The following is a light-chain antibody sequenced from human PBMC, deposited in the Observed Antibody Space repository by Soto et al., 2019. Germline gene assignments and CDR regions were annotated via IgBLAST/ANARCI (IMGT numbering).Light chain of an antibody. J-gene: IGLJ1*01. Sequence: QSVLTQPPSVSGAPGQRVTISCTGSANIGASYDVHWYQQLPGTAPKLLMYGNNNRPSGVPDRFSGSKSGTSASLAITGLKAEDDADYYCQSYDSSLSGYVFGTRTKVTVL. V-gene: IGLV1-40*01. CDR2: GNN. CDR1: SANIGASYD. CDR3: QSYDSSLSGYV.